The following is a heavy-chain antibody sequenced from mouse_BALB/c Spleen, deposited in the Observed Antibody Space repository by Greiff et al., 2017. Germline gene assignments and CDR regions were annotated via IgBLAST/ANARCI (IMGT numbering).Heavy chain of an antibody. CDR1: GFTFSSFY. D-gene: IGHD2-3*01. CDR3: ERQSYDDSPGAY. Sequence: EVNLVEPGGGLVKLGGSLKLSCAASGFTFSSFYMSWVRQTPEKRLELVAAINSNGGSTNYPDTVKGRSTISRDNAKNTLYLQMSSLKTNDTALYYCERQSYDDSPGAYWGQGTLVTVSA. V-gene: IGHV5-6-2*01. CDR2: INSNGGST. J-gene: IGHJ3*01.